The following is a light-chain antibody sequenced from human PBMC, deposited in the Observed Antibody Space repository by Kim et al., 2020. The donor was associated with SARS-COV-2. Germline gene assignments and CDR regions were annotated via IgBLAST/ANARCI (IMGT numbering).Light chain of an antibody. J-gene: IGKJ4*01. CDR3: QQYNEYPHT. Sequence: ASVGDRVTITCRASQTIYSWLAWYQQKPGKAPKVLISKASSLESGVPSRFSGSGSGTEFTLSISSLQPDDYATYHCQQYNEYPHTFGGGTKVDIK. CDR1: QTIYSW. V-gene: IGKV1-5*03. CDR2: KAS.